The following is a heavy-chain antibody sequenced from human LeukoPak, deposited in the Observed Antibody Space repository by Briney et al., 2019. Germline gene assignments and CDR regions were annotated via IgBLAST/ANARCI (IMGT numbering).Heavy chain of an antibody. D-gene: IGHD5-18*01. CDR3: ARLEDTAMVTWALDI. CDR1: GYSFTSYW. V-gene: IGHV5-51*01. CDR2: IYPGDSNT. J-gene: IGHJ3*02. Sequence: GESLKISCKGSGYSFTSYWIGWVRQMPGKGLEWMGIIYPGDSNTRYSPSFQGQVTISADKSISTAYLQWSSLKASDTAMYYCARLEDTAMVTWALDIWGQGTMVTVSS.